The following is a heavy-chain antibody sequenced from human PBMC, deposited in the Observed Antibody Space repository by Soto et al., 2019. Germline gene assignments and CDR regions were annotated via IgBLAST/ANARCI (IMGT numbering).Heavy chain of an antibody. Sequence: PGESLKISCKGSGYTFTTYWVGWVRQMPGKGLEWMGIIYPGDSETRYSPSFQGQVTVSADKSISTAYLQWSSLKASDTAMYYCVRLNTAMVRYFYGMDVWGRGTTVTVSS. J-gene: IGHJ6*02. CDR1: GYTFTTYW. CDR3: VRLNTAMVRYFYGMDV. V-gene: IGHV5-51*01. D-gene: IGHD5-18*01. CDR2: IYPGDSET.